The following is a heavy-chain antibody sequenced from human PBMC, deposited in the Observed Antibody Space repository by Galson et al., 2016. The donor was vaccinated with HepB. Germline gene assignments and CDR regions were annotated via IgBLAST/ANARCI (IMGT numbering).Heavy chain of an antibody. CDR1: GGSISPYY. V-gene: IGHV4-59*01. CDR3: ARVRNYFDSSGYHYFFDP. D-gene: IGHD3-22*01. Sequence: LSLTCTVSGGSISPYYWSWIRQPPGKGLECIGYIYYSGSTNYNPPLKSRVTISVDTSKNQFSLKLSSVTAADTAVYDFARVRNYFDSSGYHYFFDPWGQGTLVTVSS. CDR2: IYYSGST. J-gene: IGHJ5*02.